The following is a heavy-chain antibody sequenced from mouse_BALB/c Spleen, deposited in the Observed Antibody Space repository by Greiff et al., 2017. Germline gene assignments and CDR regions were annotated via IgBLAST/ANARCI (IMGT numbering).Heavy chain of an antibody. CDR2: IWSGGST. CDR1: GFSLTSYG. D-gene: IGHD1-1*01. J-gene: IGHJ1*01. V-gene: IGHV2-2*02. Sequence: QVQLQQSGPGLVQPSQSLSITCTVSGFSLTSYGVHWVRQSPGKGLEWLGVIWSGGSTDYNAAFISRLSISKDNSKSQVFFKMNSLQANDTAIYYCATPGSSSYWDFDVWGAGTTVTVSS. CDR3: ATPGSSSYWDFDV.